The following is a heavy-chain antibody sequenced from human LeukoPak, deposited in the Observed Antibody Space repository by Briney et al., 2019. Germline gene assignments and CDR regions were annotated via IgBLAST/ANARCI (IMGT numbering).Heavy chain of an antibody. D-gene: IGHD6-13*01. Sequence: SETLSLTCTVSGGSISSYYWSWIRQPPGKGLEWIGSIYHSGSTYYKPSLQSRVTISVDTSKNQFSLKLSSVTAADTAVYYCARAFYSSSWYHKEDFFDYWGQGTPVTVSS. CDR2: IYHSGST. V-gene: IGHV4-38-2*02. J-gene: IGHJ4*02. CDR3: ARAFYSSSWYHKEDFFDY. CDR1: GGSISSYY.